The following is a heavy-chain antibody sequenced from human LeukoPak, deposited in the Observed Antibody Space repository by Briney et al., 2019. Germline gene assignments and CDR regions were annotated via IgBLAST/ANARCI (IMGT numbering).Heavy chain of an antibody. CDR1: GYTFTSYY. D-gene: IGHD3-10*01. Sequence: ASVKVSCKASGYTFTSYYMHWVRQAPGQGLEWMGIINPSGGSTSYAQKFQGRVTMTMDTSTSTVYMELSSLRSEDTAVYYCARDSWFGELLYYEPDYWGQGTLVTVSS. CDR2: INPSGGST. CDR3: ARDSWFGELLYYEPDY. V-gene: IGHV1-46*01. J-gene: IGHJ4*02.